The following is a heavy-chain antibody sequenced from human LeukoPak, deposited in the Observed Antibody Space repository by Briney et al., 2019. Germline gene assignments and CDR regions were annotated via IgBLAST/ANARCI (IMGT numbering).Heavy chain of an antibody. V-gene: IGHV3-23*01. D-gene: IGHD1-1*01. CDR2: ISGRGGST. J-gene: IGHJ4*02. Sequence: GGSLRLSCAASGFTFSSYAMSWVRQAPGKGLEWVSAISGRGGSTYYGDSVKGRFTISRDNSKPTLYLKMNSLRAEDTAVYYCAKHGRHNWTPPYYYFDYWGQGTLVTVSS. CDR3: AKHGRHNWTPPYYYFDY. CDR1: GFTFSSYA.